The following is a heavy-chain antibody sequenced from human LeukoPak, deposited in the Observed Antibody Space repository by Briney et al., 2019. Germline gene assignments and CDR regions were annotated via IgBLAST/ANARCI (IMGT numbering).Heavy chain of an antibody. CDR3: AKDASLGVPTS. CDR2: ISASDGRT. V-gene: IGHV3-23*01. CDR1: GFIFSSYH. Sequence: GGSLRLSCAASGFIFSSYHMVWVRQAPGKGLEVVSSISASDGRTYYADSVKGRFTTSRDNSENTVYLQMNSLRAEDTAVYYCAKDASLGVPTSWGQGTLVTVSS. J-gene: IGHJ4*02. D-gene: IGHD3-16*01.